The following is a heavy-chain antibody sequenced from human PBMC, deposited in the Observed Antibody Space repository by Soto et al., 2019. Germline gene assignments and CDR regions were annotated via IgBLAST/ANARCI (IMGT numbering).Heavy chain of an antibody. CDR3: ARGGRYRYGLDV. D-gene: IGHD1-1*01. CDR1: GGSFSPYY. Sequence: QVQLQESGPGLVKPSETLFLTCTVSGGSFSPYYWSWIRQPPGKGLEWIGYIYHSGPTNYNPFLKSRLTISVDTSKNQLSLKLTSMTAADTAVYYCARGGRYRYGLDVWGQGTTVTVSS. J-gene: IGHJ6*02. CDR2: IYHSGPT. V-gene: IGHV4-59*01.